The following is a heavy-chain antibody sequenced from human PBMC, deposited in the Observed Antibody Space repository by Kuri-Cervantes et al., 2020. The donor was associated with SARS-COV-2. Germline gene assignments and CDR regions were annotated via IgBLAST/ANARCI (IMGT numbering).Heavy chain of an antibody. Sequence: GESLKISCAASGFTFSNAWMSWVRQAPGKGLEWVGRIKSKTDGGTTDYAAPVKGRFTISRDDSKNTLYLQMNSLKTEDTAVYYCTIDYVQDYCDSSGYSEYFQHWGQGTLVTVSS. V-gene: IGHV3-15*01. CDR2: IKSKTDGGTT. CDR1: GFTFSNAW. J-gene: IGHJ1*01. CDR3: TIDYVQDYCDSSGYSEYFQH. D-gene: IGHD3-22*01.